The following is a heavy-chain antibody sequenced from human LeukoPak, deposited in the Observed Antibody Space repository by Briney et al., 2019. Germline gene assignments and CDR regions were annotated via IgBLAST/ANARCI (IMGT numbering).Heavy chain of an antibody. CDR2: IWYDGSNK. V-gene: IGHV3-33*01. Sequence: GGSLRLSCAASGCTFSSYGMRWVRQAPGKGLEWVAVIWYDGSNKYYADSVKGRFTISRDNSKNTLYLQMNSLRAEDTAVYYCTTALRLPNYDAFDIWGQGTMVTVSS. CDR1: GCTFSSYG. D-gene: IGHD5/OR15-5a*01. J-gene: IGHJ3*02. CDR3: TTALRLPNYDAFDI.